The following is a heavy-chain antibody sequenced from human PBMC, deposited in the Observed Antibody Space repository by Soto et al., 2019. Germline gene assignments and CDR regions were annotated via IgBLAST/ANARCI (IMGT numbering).Heavy chain of an antibody. CDR2: ISYDGSNK. CDR1: GFTFSSYA. V-gene: IGHV3-30-3*01. J-gene: IGHJ6*02. CDR3: ARVRRRFLKAYYYGMDV. Sequence: HPGGSLRLSCAASGFTFSSYAMHWVRQAPGKGLEWVAVISYDGSNKYYADSVKGRLTISRDNSKNTLYLQMNSLRAEDTAVYYCARVRRRFLKAYYYGMDVWGQGTTVTV. D-gene: IGHD3-3*01.